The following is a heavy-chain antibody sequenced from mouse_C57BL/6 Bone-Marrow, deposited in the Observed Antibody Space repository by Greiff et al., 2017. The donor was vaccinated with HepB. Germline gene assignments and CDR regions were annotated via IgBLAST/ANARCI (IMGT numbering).Heavy chain of an antibody. D-gene: IGHD1-1*01. CDR2: ISSGGDYI. J-gene: IGHJ4*01. Sequence: EVMLVESGEGLLKPGGSLKLSCAASGFTFSSYAMSWVRQTPEKRLEWVAYISSGGDYIYYADTVKGRFTISRDNARNTLYLQMSSLKSEDTAMYYCTRRHYGSSYYAMDYWGQGTSVTVSS. CDR3: TRRHYGSSYYAMDY. V-gene: IGHV5-9-1*02. CDR1: GFTFSSYA.